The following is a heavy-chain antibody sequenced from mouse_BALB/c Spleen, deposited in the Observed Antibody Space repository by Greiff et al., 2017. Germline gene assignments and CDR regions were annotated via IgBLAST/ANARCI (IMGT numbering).Heavy chain of an antibody. CDR3: ARGGNLDY. CDR2: INPSSGYT. J-gene: IGHJ2*01. Sequence: VQLQQSAAELARPGASVKMSCKASGYTFTSYTMHWVKQRPGQGLEWIGYINPSSGYTEYNQKFKDKTTLTADKSSSTAYMQLSSLTSEDSAVYYFARGGNLDYWGQGTTLTVSS. CDR1: GYTFTSYT. D-gene: IGHD2-1*01. V-gene: IGHV1-4*02.